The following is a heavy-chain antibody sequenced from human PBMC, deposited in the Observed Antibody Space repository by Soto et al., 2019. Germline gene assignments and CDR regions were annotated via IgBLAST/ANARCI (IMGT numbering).Heavy chain of an antibody. CDR2: IWYDGSSK. Sequence: QVQLVESGGGVVQPGRSLRLSCAASGFTFSSYGMHWVRQAPGKGLEWVAVIWYDGSSKYYADSVKGRFTISRANSQNTLYLQMQSLRAEDTAVYYCARYYDSSGYPRWDFDLWGRGTLVTVSS. J-gene: IGHJ2*01. D-gene: IGHD3-22*01. CDR3: ARYYDSSGYPRWDFDL. V-gene: IGHV3-33*01. CDR1: GFTFSSYG.